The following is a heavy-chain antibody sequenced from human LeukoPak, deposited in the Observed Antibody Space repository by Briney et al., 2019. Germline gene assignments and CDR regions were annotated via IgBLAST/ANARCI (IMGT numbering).Heavy chain of an antibody. CDR3: AKETRLLWFGNFDY. V-gene: IGHV3-74*01. J-gene: IGHJ4*02. CDR1: GFTFSSYW. Sequence: GGSLRLSCAASGFTFSSYWMHWVRQAPGKGLVWVSRINTDGSTTTYADSVKGRFTISRDDAKNTVYLQMNSLRAEDTAVYYCAKETRLLWFGNFDYWGQGTLVTVSS. CDR2: INTDGSTT. D-gene: IGHD3-10*01.